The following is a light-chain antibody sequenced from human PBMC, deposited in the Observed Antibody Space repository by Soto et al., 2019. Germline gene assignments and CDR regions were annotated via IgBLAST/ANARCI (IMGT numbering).Light chain of an antibody. Sequence: QSVLTQPPSASGTPGQRVTISCSGSSSNIGSNTVNWYQQLPGTAPKLLIYSNNQRPSGVPDRFSGSKAGNTASLTISGLLDDDEADYFCASFRSGTILVFGSGTRSPS. J-gene: IGLJ1*01. CDR2: SNN. CDR3: ASFRSGTILV. CDR1: SSNIGSNT. V-gene: IGLV1-44*01.